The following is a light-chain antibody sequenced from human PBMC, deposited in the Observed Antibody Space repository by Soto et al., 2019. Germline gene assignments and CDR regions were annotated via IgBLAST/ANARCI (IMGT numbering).Light chain of an antibody. V-gene: IGKV3-15*01. CDR1: QSVDSN. J-gene: IGKJ4*01. Sequence: EIVMMQSAAVSSVSQGERATLSCRASQSVDSNLGWYQQKPGQAPRLLIYRASTRVTGVPARFSGSGYGTEFTLTISSLQSANFALYNSQQTNLCQPLTFGGGTRVAIK. CDR2: RAS. CDR3: QQTNLCQPLT.